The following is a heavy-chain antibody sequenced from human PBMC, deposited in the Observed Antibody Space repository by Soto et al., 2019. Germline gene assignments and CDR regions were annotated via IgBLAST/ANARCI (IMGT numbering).Heavy chain of an antibody. V-gene: IGHV3-30-3*01. Sequence: QVQLVESGGGVVQPGRSLRLSCAASGFTFSSYAMHWVRQAPGKGLEWVAVISYDGSNKYYADSVKGRFTISRDNSKNKLYLQMNGLRAEDTAVYYCARDIVVGCTNGVCDPLFDYWGKGTLVVVSS. CDR2: ISYDGSNK. J-gene: IGHJ4*02. CDR3: ARDIVVGCTNGVCDPLFDY. D-gene: IGHD2-8*01. CDR1: GFTFSSYA.